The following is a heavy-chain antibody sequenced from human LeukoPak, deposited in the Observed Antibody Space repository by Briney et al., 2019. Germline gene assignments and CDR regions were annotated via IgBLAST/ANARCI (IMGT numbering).Heavy chain of an antibody. CDR2: IYYSGST. Sequence: SETLSLTCTVSGGSISSSSYYWGWIRQPPGKGLEWIGSIYYSGSTYYNPSLKSRVTISVDTSKNQFSLKLSSVTAADTAVYYCASTYYYGSGSYFGYFDYWGQGTLVTVSS. CDR3: ASTYYYGSGSYFGYFDY. D-gene: IGHD3-10*01. CDR1: GGSISSSSYY. J-gene: IGHJ4*02. V-gene: IGHV4-39*01.